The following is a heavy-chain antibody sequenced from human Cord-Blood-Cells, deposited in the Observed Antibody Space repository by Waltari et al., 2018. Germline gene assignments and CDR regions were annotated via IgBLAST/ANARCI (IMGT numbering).Heavy chain of an antibody. Sequence: QVQLQESGPGLVKPSETLSLTRAVSGHSISRGYSRGCTRRPPGTGLEWIGSIYHSGSTYYTPSLKSRVTISVDTSKNQFSLKLSSVTAADTAVYYCARDLWGYWYFDLWGRGTLVTVSS. CDR3: ARDLWGYWYFDL. V-gene: IGHV4-38-2*02. CDR2: IYHSGST. D-gene: IGHD3-16*01. J-gene: IGHJ2*01. CDR1: GHSISRGYS.